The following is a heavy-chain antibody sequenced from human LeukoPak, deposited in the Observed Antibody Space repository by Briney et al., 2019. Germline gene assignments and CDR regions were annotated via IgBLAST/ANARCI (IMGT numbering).Heavy chain of an antibody. CDR3: ARHSRRSGSYIYYFDY. CDR1: GYSFTSYW. D-gene: IGHD1-26*01. CDR2: IYPGDPDT. Sequence: GESLKISCKGSGYSFTSYWIGWVRQMPGKGLEWMGIIYPGDPDTRYSPSFQGQVTISADKSISTAYLQWSSLKASDTAMYYCARHSRRSGSYIYYFDYWGQGTLVTVSS. V-gene: IGHV5-51*01. J-gene: IGHJ4*02.